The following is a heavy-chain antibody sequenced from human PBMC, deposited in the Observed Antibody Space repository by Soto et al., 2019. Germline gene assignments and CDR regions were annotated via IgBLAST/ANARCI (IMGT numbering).Heavy chain of an antibody. D-gene: IGHD5-18*01. J-gene: IGHJ4*02. CDR1: GYTFTSYA. CDR3: ARGSWIQLWRTYDY. Sequence: ASVKVSCKASGYTFTSYAMHWVRQAPGQRLEWMGWINAGNGNTKYSQKLQGRVTITRDTSASTAYMELSSLRSEDTAVYYCARGSWIQLWRTYDYWGQGTLVTVSS. CDR2: INAGNGNT. V-gene: IGHV1-3*01.